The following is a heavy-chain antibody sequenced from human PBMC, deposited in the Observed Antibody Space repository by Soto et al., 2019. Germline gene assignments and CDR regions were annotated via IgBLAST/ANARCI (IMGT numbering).Heavy chain of an antibody. V-gene: IGHV3-48*01. CDR1: GFTFSSYS. Sequence: GGSLRLSCAASGFTFSSYSMNWVRQAPGKGLEWVSYISSSSSTIYYADSVKGRFTISRDNAKNSLYLQMNSLRAEDTAVYYCARVIEYYFDYWGQGTLVTVSS. J-gene: IGHJ4*02. CDR3: ARVIEYYFDY. CDR2: ISSSSSTI.